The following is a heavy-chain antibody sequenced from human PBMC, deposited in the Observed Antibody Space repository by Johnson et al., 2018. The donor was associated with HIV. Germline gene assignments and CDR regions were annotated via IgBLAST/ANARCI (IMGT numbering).Heavy chain of an antibody. V-gene: IGHV3-23*04. Sequence: VQLVESGGGLFQPGGTLTLPCAASGFTFNRYSLNWARQHPGKGLDWFSGFSGGGDKKSYVDSVKGGFTISRDNSKNTMFVEMNSLKVDDTAVYYCAKGGAVAGTRDAFDIWGQGTMVTVSS. J-gene: IGHJ3*02. CDR1: GFTFNRYS. D-gene: IGHD6-19*01. CDR3: AKGGAVAGTRDAFDI. CDR2: FSGGGDKK.